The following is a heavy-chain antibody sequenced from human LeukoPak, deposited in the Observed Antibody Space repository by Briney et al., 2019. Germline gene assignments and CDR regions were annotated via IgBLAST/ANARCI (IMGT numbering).Heavy chain of an antibody. CDR3: ARADYGDYAPYFEN. J-gene: IGHJ4*02. V-gene: IGHV4-4*02. CDR2: IYHSGST. CDR1: GGSISSNNW. D-gene: IGHD4-17*01. Sequence: SGTLSLTCAVSGGSISSNNWWSWVRQPPEKGLEWIGEIYHSGSTNYNPSLKSRVTISVDKSKNQLSLNLTSVTAADTAVYYCARADYGDYAPYFENWGQGSLVSVYS.